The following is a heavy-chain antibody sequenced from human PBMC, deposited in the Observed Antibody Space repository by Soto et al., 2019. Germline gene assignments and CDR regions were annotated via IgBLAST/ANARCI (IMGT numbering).Heavy chain of an antibody. CDR2: INHSGST. J-gene: IGHJ4*02. D-gene: IGHD3-22*01. V-gene: IGHV4-34*01. CDR3: ASFTYYYDSSGSHDY. CDR1: GGSFRGYY. Sequence: PSETLSLTCAVYGGSFRGYYWSWIRQPPGKGLEWIGEINHSGSTNYNPSLKSRVTISVDTSKNQFSLKLSSVTAADTAVYYCASFTYYYDSSGSHDYWGQGTLVTVSS.